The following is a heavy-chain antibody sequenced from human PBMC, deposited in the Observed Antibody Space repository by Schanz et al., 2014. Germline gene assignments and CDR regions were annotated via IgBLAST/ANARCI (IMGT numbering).Heavy chain of an antibody. V-gene: IGHV3-23*01. D-gene: IGHD3-10*01. CDR3: AKGRFGELSAFDI. Sequence: EVQLLESGGGLVQPGGSLRLSCAASGFTFSAYAMTWVRQIPGKGLEWVSAISVSGGTTYYADSVKGRFTISRDNSKNTLYLQMNSLRAEDTAVYYCAKGRFGELSAFDIWGQGTMVTVSS. J-gene: IGHJ3*02. CDR2: ISVSGGTT. CDR1: GFTFSAYA.